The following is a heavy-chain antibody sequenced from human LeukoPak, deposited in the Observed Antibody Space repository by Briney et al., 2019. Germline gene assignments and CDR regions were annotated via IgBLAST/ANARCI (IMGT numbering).Heavy chain of an antibody. J-gene: IGHJ4*01. CDR2: INRDGSST. CDR1: GFTFSTYW. Sequence: GGSLRLSCAASGFTFSTYWMHWVRQAPGKGLVWVSRINRDGSSTSYADSVKGRFTISRDNAKNTLYLQMNSLRAEDTAVYYCASARGRFGELLHFIYWGQGTLVTVSS. V-gene: IGHV3-74*01. D-gene: IGHD3-10*01. CDR3: ASARGRFGELLHFIY.